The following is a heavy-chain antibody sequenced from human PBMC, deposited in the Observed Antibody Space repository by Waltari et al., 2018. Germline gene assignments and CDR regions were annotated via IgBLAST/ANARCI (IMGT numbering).Heavy chain of an antibody. D-gene: IGHD3-3*01. CDR2: MNPNSGNT. CDR3: ARSSSWSGYYFGWFDP. CDR1: GYSFPYYH. V-gene: IGHV1-8*03. J-gene: IGHJ5*02. Sequence: QVQMVQSGAEVKKPGASVTLSCKASGYSFPYYHINSVRHATGHGHEWMGWMNPNSGNTGYAQKFQGRVTITRNTSISTAYMELSSLRSEDTAVYYCARSSSWSGYYFGWFDPWGQGTLVTVSS.